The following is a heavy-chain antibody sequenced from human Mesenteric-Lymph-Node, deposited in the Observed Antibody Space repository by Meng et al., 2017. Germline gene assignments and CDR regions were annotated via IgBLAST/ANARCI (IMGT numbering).Heavy chain of an antibody. J-gene: IGHJ4*02. Sequence: SETLSLTCTVSGGSISSGSYYWSWIRQPAGKGLEWIGRIYTSGSTNYNPSLKSRVTISVDTSKNQFSLKLSSVTAADTAIYYCARGTFMSGASWFDNWGQGALVTVSS. V-gene: IGHV4-61*02. D-gene: IGHD2-21*01. CDR3: ARGTFMSGASWFDN. CDR1: GGSISSGSYY. CDR2: IYTSGST.